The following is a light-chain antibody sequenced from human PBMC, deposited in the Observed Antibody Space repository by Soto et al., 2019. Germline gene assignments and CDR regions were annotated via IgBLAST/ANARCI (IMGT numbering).Light chain of an antibody. CDR2: EVS. V-gene: IGLV2-23*02. CDR3: CSYVGSRAV. J-gene: IGLJ7*01. Sequence: QSALTQPASVSGSPGQSITLSCTGTSSDVGSHNLVSWYQQHPGQAPKLMIYEVSKRPLGVSARFSASKSGNTASLTISGLQPEDEADYYCCSYVGSRAVFGGGTQLTVL. CDR1: SSDVGSHNL.